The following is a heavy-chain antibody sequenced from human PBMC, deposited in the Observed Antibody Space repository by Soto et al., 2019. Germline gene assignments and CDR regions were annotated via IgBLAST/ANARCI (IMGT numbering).Heavy chain of an antibody. D-gene: IGHD1-26*01. CDR2: ISGSGDST. CDR1: GFTFSSYA. Sequence: EVQLLESGGGLVQPGGSLRLSCAASGFTFSSYAMRWVRQAPVKGLEWVSAISGSGDSTYYSASVKGRFTISSDHSKNPLYRPMNSLRAEDPAVYYCARRGRGSYSDYWGQGTLVTVSS. CDR3: ARRGRGSYSDY. V-gene: IGHV3-23*01. J-gene: IGHJ4*02.